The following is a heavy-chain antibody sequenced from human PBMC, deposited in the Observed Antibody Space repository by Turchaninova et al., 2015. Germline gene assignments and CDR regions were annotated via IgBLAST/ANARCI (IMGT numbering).Heavy chain of an antibody. CDR3: ARDRYPGAANY. Sequence: EVQLVGTGGDLSQPGGSLRLSCAASGFTVSDSNMSWVRQAPGEGLEWVSIIYSGGSTYYADSVEGRFIISRDNSKNTLYLQMNSLRAEDTAVYYCARDRYPGAANYWGQGTLVTVSS. CDR1: GFTVSDSN. D-gene: IGHD7-27*01. V-gene: IGHV3-53*02. J-gene: IGHJ4*02. CDR2: IYSGGST.